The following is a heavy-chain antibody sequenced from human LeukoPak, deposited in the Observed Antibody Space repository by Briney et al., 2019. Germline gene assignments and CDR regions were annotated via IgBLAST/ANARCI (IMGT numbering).Heavy chain of an antibody. D-gene: IGHD3-9*01. J-gene: IGHJ4*02. CDR1: GYTFTRYY. V-gene: IGHV1-46*01. Sequence: GASVKVSCKASGYTFTRYYMHWVRQAPGQGLEWMGIINPSGGNTNYAQKFQGRVTMTRDMSTSTVYMELSSLRSEDTAVYYCARGKLRYFDWLPTGPSDYWGQGTLVTVSS. CDR3: ARGKLRYFDWLPTGPSDY. CDR2: INPSGGNT.